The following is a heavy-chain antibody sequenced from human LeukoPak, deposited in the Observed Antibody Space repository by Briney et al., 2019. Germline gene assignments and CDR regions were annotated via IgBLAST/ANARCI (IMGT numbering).Heavy chain of an antibody. CDR1: GGSFSGYY. CDR2: IYHSGST. J-gene: IGHJ6*03. V-gene: IGHV4-38-2*02. D-gene: IGHD2-2*03. Sequence: PSETLSLTCAVYGGSFSGYYWGWIRQPPGKGLEWIGSIYHSGSTYYNPSLKSRVTISVDTSKNQFSLKLSSVTAADTAVYYCARDILDIAYYAHYYYYYMDVWGKGTTVTVSS. CDR3: ARDILDIAYYAHYYYYYMDV.